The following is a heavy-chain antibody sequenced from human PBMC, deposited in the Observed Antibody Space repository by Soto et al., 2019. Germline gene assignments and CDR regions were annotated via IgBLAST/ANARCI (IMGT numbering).Heavy chain of an antibody. V-gene: IGHV1-69*12. CDR2: IIPIFGTA. CDR1: GGTFSSYA. D-gene: IGHD5-12*01. CDR3: ARNKGGYDNPVAY. J-gene: IGHJ4*02. Sequence: QVKPVQSGAVVKKPGASVKVSCKASGGTFSSYAISWVRQAHGQGLEWMGGIIPIFGTANYAQKFQGRVTIAAYESTSTAYRELISLRSEDTDVYYCARNKGGYDNPVAYWGEGSLVTVSS.